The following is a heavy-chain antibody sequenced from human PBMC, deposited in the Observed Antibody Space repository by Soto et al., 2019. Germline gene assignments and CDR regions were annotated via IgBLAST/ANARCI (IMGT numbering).Heavy chain of an antibody. Sequence: KPSETLSLTCTVSGYSITRGYYWTWIRKPPGKGLEWIGSMYHTGSTYLNPSLKSRVTISVDTSQNQFSLRLSSVTAADTAVYYCARDLSPDVWGQGTTVTVSS. CDR3: ARDLSPDV. CDR2: MYHTGST. V-gene: IGHV4-38-2*02. CDR1: GYSITRGYY. J-gene: IGHJ6*02.